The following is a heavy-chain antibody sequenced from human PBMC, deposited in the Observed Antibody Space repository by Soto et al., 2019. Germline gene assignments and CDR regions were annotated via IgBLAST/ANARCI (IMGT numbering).Heavy chain of an antibody. V-gene: IGHV4-31*03. CDR2: IYYSGST. CDR3: ARTTIVVVVAASVCWFDP. CDR1: GGSISSGGYY. J-gene: IGHJ5*02. Sequence: QVQLQESGPGLVKPSQTLSLTCTVSGGSISSGGYYWSWIRQHPAKGLEWIGYIYYSGSTYYNPSLKGRLTVSVDTSKNQFSLKLSSVTAADTAVYYGARTTIVVVVAASVCWFDPWRQGTLVTVSS. D-gene: IGHD2-15*01.